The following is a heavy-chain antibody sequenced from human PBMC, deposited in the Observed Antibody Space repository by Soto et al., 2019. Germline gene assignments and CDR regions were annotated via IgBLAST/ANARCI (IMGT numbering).Heavy chain of an antibody. CDR1: GFTFSIYE. CDR3: AREQLTSGYRFLDAFDI. CDR2: ISTTGSTT. J-gene: IGHJ3*02. V-gene: IGHV3-48*03. Sequence: PGGSLRLSCVGSGFTFSIYEMNWVRQAPGKGLEWVAYISTTGSTTYYADSVKGRFTISRDNAKNSLVLQMNSLGAEDTAIYYCAREQLTSGYRFLDAFDIWGQRTMVTVSS. D-gene: IGHD5-12*01.